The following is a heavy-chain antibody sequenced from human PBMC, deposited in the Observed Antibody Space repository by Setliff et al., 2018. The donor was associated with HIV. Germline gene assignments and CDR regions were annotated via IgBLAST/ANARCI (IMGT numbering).Heavy chain of an antibody. CDR2: IYYSGTT. J-gene: IGHJ4*02. Sequence: SETLSLTCTLSGGSVSSTTYYWGWLRQPPGKGLEWLGSIYYSGTTYVHPSLKSRVTISIDTFKSQFSLKLRSVNAADTAVYYCASWGAGSNSGFDYWGRGTLVTVSS. V-gene: IGHV4-39*07. D-gene: IGHD3-16*01. CDR3: ASWGAGSNSGFDY. CDR1: GGSVSSTTYY.